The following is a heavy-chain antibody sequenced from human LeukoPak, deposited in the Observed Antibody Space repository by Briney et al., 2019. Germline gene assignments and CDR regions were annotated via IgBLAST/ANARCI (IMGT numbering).Heavy chain of an antibody. J-gene: IGHJ6*04. Sequence: GRSLRLSCAASGFTFSSYAMHWVRQAPGKGLEWVAVISYDGSNKYYADSVKGRFTISRDNSKNTLYLQMNSLGAEDTAVYYCAAKGAYSSGWYYYYYGMDVWGKGTTVTVSS. CDR1: GFTFSSYA. D-gene: IGHD6-19*01. V-gene: IGHV3-30*04. CDR3: AAKGAYSSGWYYYYYGMDV. CDR2: ISYDGSNK.